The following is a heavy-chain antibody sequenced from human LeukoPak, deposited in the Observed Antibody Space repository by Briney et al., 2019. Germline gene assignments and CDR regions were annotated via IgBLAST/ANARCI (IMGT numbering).Heavy chain of an antibody. CDR3: ARGRAAGNYYYYYYMDV. V-gene: IGHV4-59*01. CDR2: IYYSGST. Sequence: SETLSLTCTVSGGSISSYYWSWIPQPPGKGLEGIGYIYYSGSTIYNPSLKSRVTISVDTSKNQFSLKLSSVTAADTAVYYCARGRAAGNYYYYYYMDVWGKGTTVTVSS. CDR1: GGSISSYY. J-gene: IGHJ6*03. D-gene: IGHD6-13*01.